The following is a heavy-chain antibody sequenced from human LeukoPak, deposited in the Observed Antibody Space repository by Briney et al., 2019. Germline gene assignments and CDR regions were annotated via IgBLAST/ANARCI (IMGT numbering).Heavy chain of an antibody. J-gene: IGHJ6*02. CDR2: ISGRSSFI. D-gene: IGHD3-22*01. V-gene: IGHV3-21*01. CDR1: GFTLRTYS. Sequence: GGSLRLSCAASGFTLRTYSMNWVRQAPGKGLEWVSCISGRSSFIYYSDSVKGRFTISRDNAKNSVYLQMNSLRAEDTAVYYCASYYYDSSGSYWYYGMDVWGQGTTVTVSS. CDR3: ASYYYDSSGSYWYYGMDV.